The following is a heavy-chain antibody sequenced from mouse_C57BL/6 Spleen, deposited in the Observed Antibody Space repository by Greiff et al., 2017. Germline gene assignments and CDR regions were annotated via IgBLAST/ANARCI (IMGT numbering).Heavy chain of an antibody. J-gene: IGHJ4*01. V-gene: IGHV1-42*01. Sequence: VQLQQSGPELVKPGASVKISCKASGYSFTGYYMNWVKQSPEKSLEWIGEINPSTGGTTYNQKVKAKATLTVDKSSSTAYMQLKSLTSEDSSVYYCARMGEAMDYWGQGTSVTVSS. CDR2: INPSTGGT. CDR3: ARMGEAMDY. CDR1: GYSFTGYY. D-gene: IGHD4-1*01.